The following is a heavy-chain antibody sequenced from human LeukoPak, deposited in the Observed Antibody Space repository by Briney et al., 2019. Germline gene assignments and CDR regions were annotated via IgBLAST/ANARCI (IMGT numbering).Heavy chain of an antibody. CDR1: GFTFSSYA. J-gene: IGHJ4*02. CDR2: ISGNGGST. CDR3: VKWRGYSGTYGDY. Sequence: PGGSLRLSCSVSGFTFSSYAMHWVRQAPGKGLEYVSAISGNGGSTYYADSVKGRFTISRDNSKNTLYLQMSSLRPGDTALYYCVKWRGYSGTYGDYWGQGTLVTVSS. V-gene: IGHV3-64D*06. D-gene: IGHD1-26*01.